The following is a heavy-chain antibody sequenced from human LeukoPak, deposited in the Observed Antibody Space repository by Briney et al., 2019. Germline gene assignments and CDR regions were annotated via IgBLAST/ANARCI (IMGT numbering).Heavy chain of an antibody. J-gene: IGHJ4*02. D-gene: IGHD6-19*01. Sequence: SQTLSLTCSVSGDSISSGSHYWSWIRQPAGKGLEWIGLIYATGSYSYNPALKSRVTISVDTSKNQFSLKLTSVTAADTAVYYCARINRLGGWAPFDYSGQGTLVSVSS. CDR1: GDSISSGSHY. V-gene: IGHV4-61*02. CDR3: ARINRLGGWAPFDY. CDR2: IYATGSY.